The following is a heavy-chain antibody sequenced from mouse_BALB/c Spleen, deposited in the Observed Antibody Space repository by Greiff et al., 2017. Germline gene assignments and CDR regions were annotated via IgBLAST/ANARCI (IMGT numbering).Heavy chain of an antibody. CDR3: SRSDYYGYWDYAMDY. V-gene: IGHV5-17*02. J-gene: IGHJ4*01. Sequence: EVQGVESGGGLVQPGGSRKLSCAASGFTFSSFGMHWVRQAPEKGLEWVAYISSGSSTIYYADTVKGRFTISRDNPKNTLFLQMTSLRSEDTAMYYCSRSDYYGYWDYAMDYWGQGTSVTVSS. CDR1: GFTFSSFG. CDR2: ISSGSSTI. D-gene: IGHD1-2*01.